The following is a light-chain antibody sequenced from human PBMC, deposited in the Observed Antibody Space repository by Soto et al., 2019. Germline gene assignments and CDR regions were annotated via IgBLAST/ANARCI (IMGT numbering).Light chain of an antibody. CDR1: QGIDNF. J-gene: IGKJ4*01. CDR2: RIS. Sequence: DIQLTQSPSFVSASIGDRVTITCRASQGIDNFLAWYQQKPGKAPKLLISRISTLQRGVPSRFSGSGSGTEFTLTISSLQPEDFATYYCQQLKSYPLPFGGGTKVEIE. V-gene: IGKV1-9*01. CDR3: QQLKSYPLP.